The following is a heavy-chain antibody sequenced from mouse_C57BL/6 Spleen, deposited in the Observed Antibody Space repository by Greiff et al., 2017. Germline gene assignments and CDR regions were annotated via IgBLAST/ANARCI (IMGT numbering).Heavy chain of an antibody. CDR1: GYSITSGYY. D-gene: IGHD2-3*01. Sequence: VQLKESGPGLVKPSQSLSLTCSVTGYSITSGYYWNWIRQFPGNKLEWMGYISYDGSNNYHPSLKNRISITRDTSKNQFFLKLNSVTTEDTATYYCARDDGYFAYWGQGTLVTVSA. CDR3: ARDDGYFAY. CDR2: ISYDGSN. V-gene: IGHV3-6*01. J-gene: IGHJ3*01.